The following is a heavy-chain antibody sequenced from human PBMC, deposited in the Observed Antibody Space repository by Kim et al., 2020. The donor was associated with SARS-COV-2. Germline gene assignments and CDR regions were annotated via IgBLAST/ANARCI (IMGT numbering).Heavy chain of an antibody. Sequence: SETLSLTCTVSGGSISSYYWSWIRQPPGKGLEWIGYIYYSGSTNYNPSLKSRVTISVDTSKNQFSLKLSSVTAADTAVYYCAGQRVDTAMVFLFDYWGQGTLVTVSS. D-gene: IGHD5-18*01. V-gene: IGHV4-59*08. CDR2: IYYSGST. J-gene: IGHJ4*02. CDR1: GGSISSYY. CDR3: AGQRVDTAMVFLFDY.